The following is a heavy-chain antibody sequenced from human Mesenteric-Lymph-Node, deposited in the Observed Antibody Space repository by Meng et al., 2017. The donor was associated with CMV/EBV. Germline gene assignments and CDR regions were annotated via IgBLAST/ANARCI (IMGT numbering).Heavy chain of an antibody. J-gene: IGHJ4*02. CDR1: GGSFSGYY. D-gene: IGHD3-9*01. CDR2: SNHSGST. V-gene: IGHV4-34*01. CDR3: ARGSSYDILTGYFDY. Sequence: QVQLHQWGAGLLKPSETLSVTCAVYGGSFSGYYWNWIRQSPEKGLEWIGESNHSGSTTYNPSFTSRIIISVDTSTNQISLNMSSVTAADTAVYYCARGSSYDILTGYFDYWGQGALVTVSS.